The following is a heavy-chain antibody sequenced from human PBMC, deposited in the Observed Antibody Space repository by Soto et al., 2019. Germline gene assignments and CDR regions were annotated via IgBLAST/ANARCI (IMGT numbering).Heavy chain of an antibody. V-gene: IGHV1-3*01. CDR3: ARDAIAVAIPDAFDI. CDR2: INAGNGNT. Sequence: ASVKVSCKASGYTLTSYAMHWVRQAPGQRLEWMGWINAGNGNTKYSQKFQGRVTITRDTSASTAYMELSSLRSEGTAVYYCARDAIAVAIPDAFDIWGQGTMVTVSS. D-gene: IGHD6-19*01. J-gene: IGHJ3*02. CDR1: GYTLTSYA.